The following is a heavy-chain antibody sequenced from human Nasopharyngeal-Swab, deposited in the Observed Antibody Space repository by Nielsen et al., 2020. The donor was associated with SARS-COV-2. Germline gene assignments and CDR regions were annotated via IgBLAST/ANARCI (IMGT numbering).Heavy chain of an antibody. V-gene: IGHV4-59*01. Sequence: SETLSLTCTVSGGSISSYYWSWIRQPPGKGLEWIGYIYYIGSTNYNPSLKSRVTISVDTSKNQFSLKLSSVTAADTAVYYCARDPSPVAGPDYWGQGTLVTVSS. CDR1: GGSISSYY. D-gene: IGHD6-19*01. CDR3: ARDPSPVAGPDY. J-gene: IGHJ4*02. CDR2: IYYIGST.